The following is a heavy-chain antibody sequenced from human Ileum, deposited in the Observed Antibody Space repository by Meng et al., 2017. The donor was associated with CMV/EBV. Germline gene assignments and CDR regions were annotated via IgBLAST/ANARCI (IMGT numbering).Heavy chain of an antibody. CDR3: ARDNDGSSHYSQFDY. D-gene: IGHD3-22*01. CDR2: IWYDGSRK. Sequence: SGFPLNSYGIHWVRQFPGKGLEWVAVIWYDGSRKYFADSVQGRFSISRDDSKNTVYLQMNSLRAEDTAVYYCARDNDGSSHYSQFDYWGQGTLVTVSS. J-gene: IGHJ4*02. V-gene: IGHV3-33*01. CDR1: GFPLNSYG.